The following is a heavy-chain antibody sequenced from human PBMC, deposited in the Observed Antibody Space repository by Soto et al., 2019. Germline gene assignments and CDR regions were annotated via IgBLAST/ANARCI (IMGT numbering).Heavy chain of an antibody. V-gene: IGHV1-69*12. CDR3: ARHVPAAGYYYGMDV. CDR1: GGTFSSYA. CDR2: IIPICGTA. J-gene: IGHJ6*02. D-gene: IGHD2-2*01. Sequence: QLQLVQSGAEVKRPGSSVKVSCKASGGTFSSYAISWVRQAPGQGLEWMGGIIPICGTANYAQKFQGRVTITADESTSTAYMELSSLRSEDTAVYYCARHVPAAGYYYGMDVWGQGTTVTVSS.